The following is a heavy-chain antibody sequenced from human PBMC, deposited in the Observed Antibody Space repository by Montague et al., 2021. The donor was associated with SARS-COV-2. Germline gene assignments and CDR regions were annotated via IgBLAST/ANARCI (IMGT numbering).Heavy chain of an antibody. Sequence: SETLSLTCTVSVGSISNYYWTWIWQPPGKGLEWIGYIYDSGSANYNPSLKIRSTISVDTSNNQFSLRLSSVTAADTAVYYCARAYCGGDCHVGPWGQGIPVTVSS. D-gene: IGHD2-21*02. CDR3: ARAYCGGDCHVGP. CDR2: IYDSGSA. J-gene: IGHJ5*02. CDR1: VGSISNYY. V-gene: IGHV4-59*01.